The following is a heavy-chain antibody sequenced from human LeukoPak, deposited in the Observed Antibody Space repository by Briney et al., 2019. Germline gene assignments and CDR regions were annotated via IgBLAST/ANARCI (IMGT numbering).Heavy chain of an antibody. D-gene: IGHD3-9*01. CDR3: ARSATGFRQDY. V-gene: IGHV4-38-2*01. Sequence: SETLSLTCAVSGYSISSGYYWGWIRQPPGKGLEWIGSIYHSGSTYYNPSLKSRVTISVDTSKNQFSLKLSSVTAADTAVYYCARSATGFRQDYWGQGTPVTVSS. J-gene: IGHJ4*02. CDR2: IYHSGST. CDR1: GYSISSGYY.